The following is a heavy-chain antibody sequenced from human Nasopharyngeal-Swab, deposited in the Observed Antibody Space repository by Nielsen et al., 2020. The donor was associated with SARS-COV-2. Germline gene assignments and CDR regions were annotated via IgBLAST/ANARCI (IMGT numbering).Heavy chain of an antibody. J-gene: IGHJ6*02. Sequence: PGKGLEWIGEINHSGSTNYNPSLKSRVTISVDTSKSQFSLKLSSVTAADTAVYYCARGTVYYYDSSGYYYYYYYGMDVWGQGTTVTVSS. V-gene: IGHV4-34*01. CDR3: ARGTVYYYDSSGYYYYYYYGMDV. D-gene: IGHD3-22*01. CDR2: INHSGST.